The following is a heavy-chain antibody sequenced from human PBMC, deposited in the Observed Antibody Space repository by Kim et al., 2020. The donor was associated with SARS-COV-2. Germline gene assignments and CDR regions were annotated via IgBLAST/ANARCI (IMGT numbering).Heavy chain of an antibody. V-gene: IGHV5-51*01. Sequence: GESLKISCQVSGERFSNYWIAWVRQMSGGGLEWMGLVSPSDSDTRYSPSFRGQVTISVDKSTLTSYLKWDSLRASDTATYYCARASVRGVQNCFDSWGQGTHVSVSS. D-gene: IGHD3-10*02. CDR2: VSPSDSDT. J-gene: IGHJ5*01. CDR3: ARASVRGVQNCFDS. CDR1: GERFSNYW.